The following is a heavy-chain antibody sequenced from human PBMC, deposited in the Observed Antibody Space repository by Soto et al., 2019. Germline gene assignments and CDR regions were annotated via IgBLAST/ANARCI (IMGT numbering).Heavy chain of an antibody. CDR2: ISGSGGST. V-gene: IGHV3-23*01. D-gene: IGHD1-26*01. Sequence: EVQLLESGGGLVQPGGSLRLSCAACGYTFRSDAMSWVRQAPGKGLEWVSAISGSGGSTYYADSVKGRFTISRDNSKNTLYLQMNSLRAEDTAVYYCAKGIVGADCFDYWGQGTLVTASS. CDR1: GYTFRSDA. J-gene: IGHJ4*02. CDR3: AKGIVGADCFDY.